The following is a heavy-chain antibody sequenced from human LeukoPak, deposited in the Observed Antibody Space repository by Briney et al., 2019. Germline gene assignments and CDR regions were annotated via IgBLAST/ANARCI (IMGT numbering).Heavy chain of an antibody. CDR3: ARSYYDFWSAETPFDY. D-gene: IGHD3-3*01. CDR1: GFTFSSYS. J-gene: IGHJ4*02. Sequence: PGGSLRLSCAASGFTFSSYSMNWVRQAPGKGLEWVSYISSSSSTIYYADSVKGRFTISRDNAKNSLYLQTNSLRAEDTAVYYCARSYYDFWSAETPFDYWGQGTLVTVSS. V-gene: IGHV3-48*01. CDR2: ISSSSSTI.